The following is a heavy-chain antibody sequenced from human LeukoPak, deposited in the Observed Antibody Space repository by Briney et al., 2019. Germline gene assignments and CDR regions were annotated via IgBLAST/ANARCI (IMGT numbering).Heavy chain of an antibody. J-gene: IGHJ4*02. Sequence: SETLSLTCTVSGGSISSSSYYWGWIRQPPGKGLEWIGSIYYSGSTYYNPSLKSRVTISVDTSKNQFSLKLSSVTAADTAVYYCARHPDGFIAPDFDYWGQGTLVTVSS. V-gene: IGHV4-39*01. D-gene: IGHD6-13*01. CDR3: ARHPDGFIAPDFDY. CDR2: IYYSGST. CDR1: GGSISSSSYY.